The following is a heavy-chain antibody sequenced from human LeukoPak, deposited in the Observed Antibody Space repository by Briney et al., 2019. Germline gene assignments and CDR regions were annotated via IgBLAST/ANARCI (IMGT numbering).Heavy chain of an antibody. D-gene: IGHD3-16*01. CDR1: GGSISSYY. J-gene: IGHJ5*02. CDR3: VRDHVSPGLSNWFDP. CDR2: IYSSGST. Sequence: SETLSLTCTVSGGSISSYYWSWIRQPAGKGLEWIGRIYSSGSTTYNPSLKSRVTMSVDTSKNQFSLKVTSVTASDTAMYYCVRDHVSPGLSNWFDPWGQGTLVTVSS. V-gene: IGHV4-4*07.